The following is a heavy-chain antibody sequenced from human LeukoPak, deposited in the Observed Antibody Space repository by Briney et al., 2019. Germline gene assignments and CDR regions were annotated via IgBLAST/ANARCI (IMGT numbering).Heavy chain of an antibody. CDR3: ARDNIGSSGWTGLGY. CDR1: GYTFTSYG. J-gene: IGHJ4*02. CDR2: IHPSDGVT. V-gene: IGHV1-46*01. D-gene: IGHD6-19*01. Sequence: EASVKVSCKASGYTFTSYGISWVRQAPGQGLEWMGLIHPSDGVTTYAQNFQGRVTVTRDTSTSTVYMELSSLRSEDTAVYYCARDNIGSSGWTGLGYWGQGTLVTVSS.